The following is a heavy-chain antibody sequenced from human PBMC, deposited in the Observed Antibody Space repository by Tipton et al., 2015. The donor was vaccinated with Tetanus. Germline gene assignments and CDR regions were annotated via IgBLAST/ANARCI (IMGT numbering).Heavy chain of an antibody. V-gene: IGHV4-4*02. Sequence: GLVKPSGTLSLTCVVSGGSISSSNWWTWVRQPPGKGLEWIGEIYQSGTANYNPSLQSRFTISVDKSKNQFFLNLTSVTAADTATYYCARDQGGGRVVRLNWFDPWGQGTLVTVSS. CDR1: GGSISSSNW. CDR2: IYQSGTA. J-gene: IGHJ5*02. CDR3: ARDQGGGRVVRLNWFDP. D-gene: IGHD6-6*01.